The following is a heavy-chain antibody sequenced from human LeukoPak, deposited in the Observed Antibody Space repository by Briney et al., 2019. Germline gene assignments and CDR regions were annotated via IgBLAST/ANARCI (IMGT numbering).Heavy chain of an antibody. J-gene: IGHJ4*02. D-gene: IGHD2-15*01. CDR3: AATHWGVFRRFVDY. CDR2: IYYSGST. Sequence: PSETLSLTCTVSGGSISSGGYYWSWIRQHPGKGLEWIGYIYYSGSTNYNPSLKSRATISVDTSKNQFSLKLSSVTAADTAVYYCAATHWGVFRRFVDYWGQGTLVTVSS. V-gene: IGHV4-61*08. CDR1: GGSISSGGYY.